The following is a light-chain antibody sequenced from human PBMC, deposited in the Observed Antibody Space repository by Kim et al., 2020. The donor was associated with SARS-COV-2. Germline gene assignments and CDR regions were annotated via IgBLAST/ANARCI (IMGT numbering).Light chain of an antibody. J-gene: IGKJ3*01. CDR1: QSMSSH. CDR3: QHSYITPFT. Sequence: DIQMTQSPSSLSASVGDRVTITCRTTQSMSSHLNWYQQKPGRAPKLLISAASPLQGGVPSRFSGSGSETDFTLTISSLQPEDFATFFCQHSYITPFTFGPGT. V-gene: IGKV1-39*01. CDR2: AAS.